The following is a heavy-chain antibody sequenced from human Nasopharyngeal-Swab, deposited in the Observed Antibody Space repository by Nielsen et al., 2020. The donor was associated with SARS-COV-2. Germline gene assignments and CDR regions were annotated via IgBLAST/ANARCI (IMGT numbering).Heavy chain of an antibody. V-gene: IGHV3-30*18. Sequence: WIRQPPGKGLEWVAVISYDGINKYNADSVKGRFTISRDNSKDTLYLRMNSLRAEDTAVYYCAKEGPGMFGVVGLDVWGQGTTVTVSS. CDR2: ISYDGINK. J-gene: IGHJ6*02. CDR3: AKEGPGMFGVVGLDV. D-gene: IGHD3-3*01.